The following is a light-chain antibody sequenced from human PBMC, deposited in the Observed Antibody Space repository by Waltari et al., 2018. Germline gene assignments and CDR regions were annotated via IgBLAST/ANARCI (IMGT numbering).Light chain of an antibody. Sequence: QSALTQPRSVSGSPGQSGTISCTGTSGDVGGLNYVSWYQHHPGNAPKLMIYHVSERPAGLPGRFSRSKAGNTSSLTISGLPGDEEADYYCASYVGSQTVVFGGGTKLTVL. CDR3: ASYVGSQTVV. V-gene: IGLV2-11*02. CDR1: SGDVGGLNY. J-gene: IGLJ2*01. CDR2: HVS.